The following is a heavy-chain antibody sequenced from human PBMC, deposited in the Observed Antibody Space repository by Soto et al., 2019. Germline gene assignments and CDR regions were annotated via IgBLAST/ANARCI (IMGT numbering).Heavy chain of an antibody. J-gene: IGHJ6*02. D-gene: IGHD1-26*01. CDR2: ITYIGST. CDR1: GGSISSAAYY. CDR3: ARELTGTYPYYYGMDV. Sequence: ASETLSLTCTVSGGSISSAAYYWSWIRQHPGKGLEWIGYITYIGSTYYNPSLKSRVTISVDTSKTQFSLKLSSVTAADTAAYYCARELTGTYPYYYGMDVWGQGTTVTVSS. V-gene: IGHV4-31*03.